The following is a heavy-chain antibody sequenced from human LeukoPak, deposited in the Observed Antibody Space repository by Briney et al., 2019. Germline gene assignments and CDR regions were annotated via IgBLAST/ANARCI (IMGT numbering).Heavy chain of an antibody. J-gene: IGHJ4*02. CDR2: IKNYGNDT. CDR1: GFTFTSHW. D-gene: IGHD1-26*01. Sequence: GGSLRLSCAASGFTFTSHWMHWVRQTPGKGLVWVSGIKNYGNDTAYADSVKGRFTISRDNAKNTLYLQMNSLRAEDTAVYYCARDVGARLVYWGQGTLVTVSS. V-gene: IGHV3-74*01. CDR3: ARDVGARLVY.